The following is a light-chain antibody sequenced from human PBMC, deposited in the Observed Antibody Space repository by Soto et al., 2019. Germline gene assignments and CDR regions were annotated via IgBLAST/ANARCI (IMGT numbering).Light chain of an antibody. J-gene: IGKJ4*01. CDR2: DAS. CDR3: QQRSNWPPT. CDR1: QSINDN. Sequence: IVMTQSPATLSVSPGDTATLSCRASQSINDNLAWYQQKPGQAPRLLIYDASNRATGIPARFSGSGSGTDFTLTISSLEPEDFAVYYCQQRSNWPPTFGGGTKVDIK. V-gene: IGKV3-11*01.